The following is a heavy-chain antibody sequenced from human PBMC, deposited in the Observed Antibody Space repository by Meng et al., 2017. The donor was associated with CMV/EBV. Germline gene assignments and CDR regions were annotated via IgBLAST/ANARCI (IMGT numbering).Heavy chain of an antibody. J-gene: IGHJ6*02. D-gene: IGHD5-18*01. Sequence: GESLKISCAASGFTFSSYGMHWVRQAPGKGLEWVAFIRYDGSNKYYADSVKGRFTISRDNSKNTLYLQMNSLRAEDTAVYYCAKDGWDTAMPERVNGMDVWGQGTTVTVSS. CDR3: AKDGWDTAMPERVNGMDV. CDR2: IRYDGSNK. V-gene: IGHV3-30*02. CDR1: GFTFSSYG.